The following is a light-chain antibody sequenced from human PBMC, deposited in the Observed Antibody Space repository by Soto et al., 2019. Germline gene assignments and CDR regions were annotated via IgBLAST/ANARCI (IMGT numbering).Light chain of an antibody. J-gene: IGLJ1*01. Sequence: QSALTQPPSASGSPGQSVTISCTGTSSDVGGYNYVSWYQQHPGKAPKLMIYEVSKRPSGVHDRFSGSKSGNTASLTVSGLQAEDEADYYCSSYAGSSIPFGTGTKVTVL. CDR3: SSYAGSSIP. CDR2: EVS. CDR1: SSDVGGYNY. V-gene: IGLV2-8*01.